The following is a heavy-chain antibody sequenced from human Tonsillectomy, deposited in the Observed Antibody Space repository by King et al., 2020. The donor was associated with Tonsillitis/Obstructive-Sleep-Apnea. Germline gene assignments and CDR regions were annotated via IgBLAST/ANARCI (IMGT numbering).Heavy chain of an antibody. CDR1: GYTFTYRY. J-gene: IGHJ4*02. CDR2: ITPFNGNT. CDR3: AISSGSYSKFDY. D-gene: IGHD1-26*01. V-gene: IGHV1-45*03. Sequence: QLVQSGAEVKKTGSSVKVSCKASGYTFTYRYLHWVRQAPRQALEWMGWITPFNGNTNYAQKFQDRVTITRDRSMSTAYMELCSMRSEDTAMYYCAISSGSYSKFDYWGQGTLVTVSS.